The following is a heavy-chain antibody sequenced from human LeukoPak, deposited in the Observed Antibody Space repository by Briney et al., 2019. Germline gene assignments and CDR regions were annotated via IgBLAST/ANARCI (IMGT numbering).Heavy chain of an antibody. V-gene: IGHV3-11*04. CDR1: GFVFRNYY. CDR3: ARASYDAFDI. Sequence: GGSLRLSCAGSGFVFRNYYMSWIRQAPGKGLEWVSYISNSGTDTYYADSVKGRFTMSRDNAMNSLYLQMNSLRAEDTAGYYCARASYDAFDIWGQGKVVTVSS. CDR2: ISNSGTDT. J-gene: IGHJ3*02.